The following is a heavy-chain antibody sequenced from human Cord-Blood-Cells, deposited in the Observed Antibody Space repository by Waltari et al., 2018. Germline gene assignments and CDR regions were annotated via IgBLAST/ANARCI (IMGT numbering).Heavy chain of an antibody. V-gene: IGHV1-2*04. D-gene: IGHD3-10*01. CDR2: INPNSGGT. Sequence: QVQLVQSGAEVKKPGASVKVSCKPSGYTFTGYYMHWLRQAPGQGLEWMGWINPNSGGTNYAQKLQGWVTMTRDTCISPAYMELSRLRSDDTDVYYCARGSRDYYYYGMDVWGQGTTVTVSS. J-gene: IGHJ6*02. CDR3: ARGSRDYYYYGMDV. CDR1: GYTFTGYY.